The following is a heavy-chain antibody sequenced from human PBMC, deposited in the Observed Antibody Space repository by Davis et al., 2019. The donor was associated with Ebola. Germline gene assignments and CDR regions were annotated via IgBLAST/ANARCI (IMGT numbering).Heavy chain of an antibody. Sequence: SGPTLVKPTQTLTLTCTFSGFSLTTHGVGVGWIRQPPGEALEWLALIYWDDDKRYSPSLFRRLTITKDTSKNQVVLKMNNMDPVDTATYKCARFTSSRTWSIDYWGQGTPVTVSS. D-gene: IGHD2-2*01. CDR3: ARFTSSRTWSIDY. J-gene: IGHJ4*02. V-gene: IGHV2-5*02. CDR1: GFSLTTHGVG. CDR2: IYWDDDK.